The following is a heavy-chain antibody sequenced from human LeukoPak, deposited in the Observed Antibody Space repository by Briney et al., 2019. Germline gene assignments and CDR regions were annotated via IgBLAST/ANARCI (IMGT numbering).Heavy chain of an antibody. CDR2: IYHSGST. Sequence: SETLSLTCTVSGYSISSGYYWGWIRQPPGKGLEWIGSIYHSGSTYYNPSLKSRVTISVDTSTNQFSLKLNSVTAADTAVYYCARGQLLNIKVYYSWFDPWGQGTLVTVSS. D-gene: IGHD2-2*01. J-gene: IGHJ5*02. CDR1: GYSISSGYY. CDR3: ARGQLLNIKVYYSWFDP. V-gene: IGHV4-38-2*02.